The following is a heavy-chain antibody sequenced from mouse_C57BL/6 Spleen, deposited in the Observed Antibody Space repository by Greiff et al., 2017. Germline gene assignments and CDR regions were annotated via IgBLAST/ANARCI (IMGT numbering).Heavy chain of an antibody. V-gene: IGHV2-4*01. CDR1: GFSLTSYG. Sequence: QVQLKESGPGLVQPSQSLSITCTVSGFSLTSYGVHWVRQPPGKGLEWLGVIWSGGSTDYNAAFISRLSISKDNSKSQVFFKMNSLQADDTAIYYCAKNCCDGYYFYAMDYWRQGTSVTVSS. J-gene: IGHJ4*01. D-gene: IGHD2-3*01. CDR3: AKNCCDGYYFYAMDY. CDR2: IWSGGST.